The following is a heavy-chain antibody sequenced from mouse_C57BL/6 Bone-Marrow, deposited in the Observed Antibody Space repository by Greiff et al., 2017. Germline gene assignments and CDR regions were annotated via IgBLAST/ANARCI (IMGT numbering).Heavy chain of an antibody. J-gene: IGHJ2*01. D-gene: IGHD1-1*01. CDR3: ARTTTVVPYYFDY. V-gene: IGHV1-4*01. CDR2: INPSSGYT. CDR1: GYTFTSYT. Sequence: VQIQQSGAELARPGASVKMSCKASGYTFTSYTMHWVKQRPGQGLEWIGYINPSSGYTKYNQKFKDKATLTADKSSSTAYMQLSSLTSEHSAVYYCARTTTVVPYYFDYWGQGTTLTVSS.